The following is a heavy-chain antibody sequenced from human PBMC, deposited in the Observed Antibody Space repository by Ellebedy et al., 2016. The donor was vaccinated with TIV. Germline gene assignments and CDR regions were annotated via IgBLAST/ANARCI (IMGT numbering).Heavy chain of an antibody. CDR1: RGTFSSYA. D-gene: IGHD3-22*01. V-gene: IGHV1-69*13. CDR3: APIPYDSSGYDYYYGMDV. J-gene: IGHJ6*02. CDR2: IIPIFGTA. Sequence: SVKVSXKASRGTFSSYAISWVRQAPGQGLEWMGGIIPIFGTANYAQKFQGRVTITADESTSTAYMELSSLRSEDTAVYYCAPIPYDSSGYDYYYGMDVWGQGTTVTVSS.